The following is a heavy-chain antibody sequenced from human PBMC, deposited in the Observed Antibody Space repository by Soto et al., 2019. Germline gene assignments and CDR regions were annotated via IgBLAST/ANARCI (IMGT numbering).Heavy chain of an antibody. D-gene: IGHD3-3*01. Sequence: SLRLSCAASGFTFSSYGMHWVRQAPGKGLEWVAVIWYDGSNKYYADSVKGRFTISRDNSKNTLYLQMNSLRAEDTAVYYCARDKSPGYYDFWSGYSYYFDYWGQGTLVTVSS. CDR1: GFTFSSYG. CDR3: ARDKSPGYYDFWSGYSYYFDY. J-gene: IGHJ4*02. CDR2: IWYDGSNK. V-gene: IGHV3-33*01.